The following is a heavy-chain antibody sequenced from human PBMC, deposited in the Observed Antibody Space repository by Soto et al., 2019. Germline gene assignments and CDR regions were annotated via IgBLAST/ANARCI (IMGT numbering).Heavy chain of an antibody. J-gene: IGHJ3*02. D-gene: IGHD3-22*01. Sequence: SVKVSCKASGGTFSSYAISWVRQAPGQGLEWMGGIIPIFGTANYAQKFQGRVTITADESTSTAYMELSSLRSEDTAVYYCARSDYYDSSGYYLGPDAFDIWGQGTMVTVSS. CDR1: GGTFSSYA. CDR3: ARSDYYDSSGYYLGPDAFDI. V-gene: IGHV1-69*13. CDR2: IIPIFGTA.